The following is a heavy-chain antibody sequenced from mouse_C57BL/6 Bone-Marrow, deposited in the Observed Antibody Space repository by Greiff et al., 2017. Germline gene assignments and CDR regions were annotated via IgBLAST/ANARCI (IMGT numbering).Heavy chain of an antibody. CDR3: ARWGYDYDVNY. V-gene: IGHV1-81*01. J-gene: IGHJ2*01. CDR1: GYTFTSYG. Sequence: VQLQQSGAELARPGASVQLSCKASGYTFTSYGISWVKQRTGQGLEWIGEIYPRSGNNYYNEKFKGKATLTADKSSSTAYMELRSLTSEDSAVSFCARWGYDYDVNYWGQGTTLTVSS. D-gene: IGHD2-4*01. CDR2: IYPRSGNN.